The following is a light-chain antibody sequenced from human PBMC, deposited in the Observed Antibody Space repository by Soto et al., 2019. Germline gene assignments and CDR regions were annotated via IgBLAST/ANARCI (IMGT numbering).Light chain of an antibody. Sequence: QSALTQPASVSGSPGQSITIACTVFKSIITSHKSVSWYQQHPGKAPKLILYDVFYRPSGISSRFAGSGSGNTASLTISGLQAEDEADYYCTSYTRDSTVSVICGGRTKVTVL. CDR1: KSIITSHKS. CDR2: DVF. J-gene: IGLJ2*01. V-gene: IGLV2-14*03. CDR3: TSYTRDSTVSVI.